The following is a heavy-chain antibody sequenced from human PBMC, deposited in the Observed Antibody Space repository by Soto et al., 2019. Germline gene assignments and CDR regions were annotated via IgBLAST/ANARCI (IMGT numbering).Heavy chain of an antibody. CDR1: GGTFSSCA. Sequence: SVKGSCKASGGTFSSCASSWVRQAPGQGLEWMGGIIPIFGTANYAQKFRGRVTITADKSTSTAYMELSSLRSEDTAVYYCARELRGAPKDVGGQGTTVTVSS. J-gene: IGHJ6*02. CDR3: ARELRGAPKDV. CDR2: IIPIFGTA. V-gene: IGHV1-69*06.